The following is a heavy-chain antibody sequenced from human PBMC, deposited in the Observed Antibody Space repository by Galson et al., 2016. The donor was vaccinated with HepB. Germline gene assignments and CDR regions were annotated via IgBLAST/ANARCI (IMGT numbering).Heavy chain of an antibody. CDR1: GFTFSTYV. Sequence: SLRLSCAASGFTFSTYVMHWVRQAPGKGLEWVAVILFDGSNKYYADSVKGRFTISRDNSKNTLYLQMNSLRAEDTALYYCASGPDVTTVPPGYYYHYGMDVWGQGTTVTVSS. CDR2: ILFDGSNK. D-gene: IGHD4-17*01. CDR3: ASGPDVTTVPPGYYYHYGMDV. V-gene: IGHV3-30-3*01. J-gene: IGHJ6*02.